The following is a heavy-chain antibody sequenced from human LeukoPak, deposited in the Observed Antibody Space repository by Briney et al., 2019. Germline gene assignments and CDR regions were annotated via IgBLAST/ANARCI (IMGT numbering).Heavy chain of an antibody. V-gene: IGHV4-59*12. J-gene: IGHJ4*02. CDR3: ARANSGTYSSPWDY. CDR2: IYYSGST. Sequence: SETLSLTCTVSGGSISSFYWNWIRQSPGKGPEWIGCIYYSGSTNYNPSLKSRVSISIDTSRNQFSLRLSSVTAADTAVYYCARANSGTYSSPWDYWGQGTLVNVSS. D-gene: IGHD1-26*01. CDR1: GGSISSFY.